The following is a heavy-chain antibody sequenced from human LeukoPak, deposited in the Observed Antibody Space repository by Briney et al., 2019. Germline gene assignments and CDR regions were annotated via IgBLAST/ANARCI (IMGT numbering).Heavy chain of an antibody. CDR3: ARASSGYAGEDY. Sequence: RPSGTLSLTCAVSGGSISSSNWWSWVRQPPGKGLEWIGEIYHSGGTNYNPSLKSRVTISVDKSKNQFSLKLSSVTAADTAVYYCARASSGYAGEDYWGQGTLVTVSS. D-gene: IGHD5-12*01. V-gene: IGHV4-4*02. CDR1: GGSISSSNW. CDR2: IYHSGGT. J-gene: IGHJ4*02.